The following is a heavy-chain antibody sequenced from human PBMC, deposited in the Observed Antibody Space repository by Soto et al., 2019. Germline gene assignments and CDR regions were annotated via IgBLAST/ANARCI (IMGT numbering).Heavy chain of an antibody. CDR1: GFTFSSYG. V-gene: IGHV3-33*01. CDR2: IWYDGSNK. J-gene: IGHJ6*02. Sequence: GGSLRLSCAASGFTFSSYGMHWVRQAPGKGLEWVAVIWYDGSNKYYADSVKGRFTISRDNSKNTLYLQMNSLRAEDTAVYYCARDRGRPHYDFWSGYLYYYGMDVWGQGTTVTVSS. D-gene: IGHD3-3*01. CDR3: ARDRGRPHYDFWSGYLYYYGMDV.